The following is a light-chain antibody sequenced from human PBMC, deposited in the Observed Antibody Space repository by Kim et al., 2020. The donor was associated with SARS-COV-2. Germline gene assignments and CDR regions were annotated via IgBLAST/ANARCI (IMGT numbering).Light chain of an antibody. J-gene: IGKJ4*01. Sequence: TSVGDRVTITCRGSQGISSHLAWYQERPGEAPKLLFYDASAWWSGVSSRFSGSGSGTEFPLTISSLQPEDSATYYCQQLNSYPYTFGGGTKVDIK. CDR2: DAS. CDR1: QGISSH. CDR3: QQLNSYPYT. V-gene: IGKV1-9*01.